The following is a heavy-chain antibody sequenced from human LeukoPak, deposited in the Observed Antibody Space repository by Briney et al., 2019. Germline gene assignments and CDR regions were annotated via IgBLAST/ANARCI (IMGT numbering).Heavy chain of an antibody. CDR3: ARGLRKGRYFDY. V-gene: IGHV3-7*02. D-gene: IGHD3-16*01. J-gene: IGHJ4*02. CDR2: IKQDGSEK. CDR1: GFTFSSYW. Sequence: GGSLRLSCTASGFTFSSYWMSWVRQAPGKGLEWVANIKQDGSEKYYVDSVRGRFTMSRDNAENSLYLQTSSLRAEDTGIYYCARGLRKGRYFDYWDQGTLVTVSS.